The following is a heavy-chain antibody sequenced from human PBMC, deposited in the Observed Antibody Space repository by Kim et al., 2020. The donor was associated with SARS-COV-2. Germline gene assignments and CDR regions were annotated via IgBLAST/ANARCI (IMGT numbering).Heavy chain of an antibody. Sequence: GGSLRLSCAASGFTFSSYWMQWVRQAPGKGLVWVSRIHSDGSSTSYADSAKGRFTISRDNVKNTLYLQMNSLSAEDTAVYYCARDRLLWIGVSYYYYGMDEWRQGTTVIVSS. D-gene: IGHD3-10*01. CDR1: GFTFSSYW. V-gene: IGHV3-74*01. CDR3: ARDRLLWIGVSYYYYGMDE. J-gene: IGHJ6*02. CDR2: IHSDGSST.